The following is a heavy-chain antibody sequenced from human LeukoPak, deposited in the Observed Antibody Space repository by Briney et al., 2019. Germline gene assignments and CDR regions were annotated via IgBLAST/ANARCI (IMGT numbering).Heavy chain of an antibody. V-gene: IGHV3-53*01. J-gene: IGHJ4*02. CDR2: IYSGGST. CDR1: GFTVSSNY. CDR3: AKDSRVGAYDYFDY. Sequence: PGGSLRPSCAASGFTVSSNYMSWVRQAPGKGLEWVSVIYSGGSTYYADSVKGRFTISRDNSKNTLYLQMNSLRAEDTAVYYCAKDSRVGAYDYFDYWGQGTLVTVSS. D-gene: IGHD1-26*01.